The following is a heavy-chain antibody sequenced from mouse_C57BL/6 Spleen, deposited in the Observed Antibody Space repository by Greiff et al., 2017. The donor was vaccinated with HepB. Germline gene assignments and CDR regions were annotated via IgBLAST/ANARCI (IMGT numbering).Heavy chain of an antibody. J-gene: IGHJ1*03. CDR2: IDPETGGT. V-gene: IGHV1-15*01. CDR1: GYTFTDYE. D-gene: IGHD1-1*01. Sequence: VQLQQSGAELVRPGASVTLSCKASGYTFTDYEMHWVKQTPVHGLEWIGAIDPETGGTAYNQKFKGTAILTADKSSSTAYMELRSLTSEDSAVYYCTRRDYYGSPYWYFDVWGTGTTVTVSS. CDR3: TRRDYYGSPYWYFDV.